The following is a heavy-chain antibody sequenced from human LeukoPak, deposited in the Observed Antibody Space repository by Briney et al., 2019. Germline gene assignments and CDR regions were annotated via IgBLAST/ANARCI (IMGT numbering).Heavy chain of an antibody. D-gene: IGHD6-19*01. CDR3: AKKRIAVAGHLDY. CDR2: IRYDGSNK. CDR1: GFTFSSYG. Sequence: GGSLRLSCAASGFTFSSYGMHWVRQAPGKGLEWVAFIRYDGSNKYYADSVKGRFTISRDNSKNTLYLQMNSLRAEDTAVYYCAKKRIAVAGHLDYWGQGTLVTVSS. V-gene: IGHV3-30*02. J-gene: IGHJ4*02.